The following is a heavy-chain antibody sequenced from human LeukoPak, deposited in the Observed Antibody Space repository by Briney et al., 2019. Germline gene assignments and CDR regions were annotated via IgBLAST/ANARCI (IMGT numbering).Heavy chain of an antibody. CDR2: INHSGST. V-gene: IGHV4-34*01. Sequence: SETLSLTCAVYGGSFSGYYWSWIRQPPGKGLEWIGEINHSGSTNYNPSLKSRVTISVDTSKNQFSLKLSSVTAADTAVYYCASKWELLNYWYFDLWGRGTLVTVSS. CDR3: ASKWELLNYWYFDL. CDR1: GGSFSGYY. D-gene: IGHD1-26*01. J-gene: IGHJ2*01.